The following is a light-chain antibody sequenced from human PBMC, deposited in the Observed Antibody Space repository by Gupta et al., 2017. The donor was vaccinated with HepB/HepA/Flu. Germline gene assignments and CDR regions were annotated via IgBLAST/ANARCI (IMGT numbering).Light chain of an antibody. CDR1: SSNMGDNF. CDR2: ATN. Sequence: QSVLTQPPSVSGTPGQRVTISCSGSSSNMGDNFINWYQQLPETAPKLLIYATNQRPSGVPDRFSGSKSGTSASLAISVIQSEDEADYYCAAWDDSLNGPVVGGGTKLTVL. J-gene: IGLJ3*02. V-gene: IGLV1-44*01. CDR3: AAWDDSLNGPV.